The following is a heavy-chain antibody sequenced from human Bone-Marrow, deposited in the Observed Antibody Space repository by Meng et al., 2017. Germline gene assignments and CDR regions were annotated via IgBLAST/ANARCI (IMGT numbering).Heavy chain of an antibody. J-gene: IGHJ4*02. CDR2: IYHGGNT. CDR3: ASWIYSCGWQ. D-gene: IGHD6-19*01. Sequence: QVERPETEGGLVKSSGKLSLTAFVGGGTISSIDWWSWVRQPPGKGLEWIGEIYHGGNTNYNPSLKSRVTIAIDKSKNQFSLKLSSVTAADTAVYYCASWIYSCGWQWGQGALVTVSS. CDR1: GGTISSIDW. V-gene: IGHV4/OR15-8*02.